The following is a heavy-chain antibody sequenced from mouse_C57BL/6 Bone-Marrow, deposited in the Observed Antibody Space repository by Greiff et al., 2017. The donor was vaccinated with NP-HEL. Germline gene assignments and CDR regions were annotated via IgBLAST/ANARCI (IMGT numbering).Heavy chain of an antibody. V-gene: IGHV1-7*01. Sequence: QVQLQQSGAELAKPGASVKLSCKASGYTFTSYWMHWVKQRPGQGLEWIGYINPSSGYTKYNQKFKDKATLTADKSSSTAYMQLSSLTYEDSAVYYCAIPYSNYFYAMDYWGQGTSVTVSS. D-gene: IGHD2-5*01. CDR3: AIPYSNYFYAMDY. CDR1: GYTFTSYW. J-gene: IGHJ4*01. CDR2: INPSSGYT.